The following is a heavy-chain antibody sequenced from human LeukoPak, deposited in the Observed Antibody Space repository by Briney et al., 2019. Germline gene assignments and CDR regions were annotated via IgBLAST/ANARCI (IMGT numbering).Heavy chain of an antibody. CDR2: VSAGSGYT. CDR1: GFTFSDYY. V-gene: IGHV3-11*05. D-gene: IGHD3-10*01. Sequence: GGSLRLSCTASGFTFSDYYMSWIRQTPGRGLEWVSYVSAGSGYTNYADSVKGRFTISRDNAKNSLYLQMNSLRAEDTAVYYCARGLRGGVPSYWYFDLWGRGTLVTVSS. J-gene: IGHJ2*01. CDR3: ARGLRGGVPSYWYFDL.